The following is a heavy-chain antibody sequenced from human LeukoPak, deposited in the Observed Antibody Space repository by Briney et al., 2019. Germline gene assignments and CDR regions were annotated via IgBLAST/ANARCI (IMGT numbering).Heavy chain of an antibody. CDR3: ARARCSSTSCYVLRLAY. J-gene: IGHJ4*02. CDR2: INQDGSEK. D-gene: IGHD2-2*01. CDR1: GFTFSSYW. V-gene: IGHV3-7*01. Sequence: GGSLRLFCVVSGFTFSSYWMSWVGQGPGKGLEWVANINQDGSEKYYMDSVKGRFTISRDNAKNSLYLQMNSPRAEDTAVYYCARARCSSTSCYVLRLAYWRQGTLVTVSS.